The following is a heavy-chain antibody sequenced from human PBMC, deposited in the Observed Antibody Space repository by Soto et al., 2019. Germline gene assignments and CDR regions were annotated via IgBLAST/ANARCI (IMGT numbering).Heavy chain of an antibody. CDR1: GFTFSNYD. V-gene: IGHV3-13*01. D-gene: IGHD1-26*01. J-gene: IGHJ6*02. CDR2: MGTTGDT. CDR3: VSEGASGMDV. Sequence: PGGSLRLSCAASGFTFSNYDMHWVRQVTGKGLEWVSAMGTTGDTYYRDSVKGRFTISRDNAKNSLYLQMTSLRAGDTAVYQCVSEGASGMDVWGQGTTVTVSS.